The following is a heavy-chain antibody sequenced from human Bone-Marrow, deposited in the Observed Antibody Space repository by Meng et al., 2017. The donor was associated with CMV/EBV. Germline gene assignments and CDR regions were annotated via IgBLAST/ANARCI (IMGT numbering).Heavy chain of an antibody. V-gene: IGHV1-69*10. Sequence: SVKVSCKASGGTFSSYAISWVRQAPGQGLEWMGGIIPILGIANYAQKFQGRVTITADKSTSTAYMELSSLRFEDTAVYYCARGETGYCSSTSCYGAFDIWGQGTMVTVSS. CDR1: GGTFSSYA. CDR3: ARGETGYCSSTSCYGAFDI. J-gene: IGHJ3*02. D-gene: IGHD2-2*01. CDR2: IIPILGIA.